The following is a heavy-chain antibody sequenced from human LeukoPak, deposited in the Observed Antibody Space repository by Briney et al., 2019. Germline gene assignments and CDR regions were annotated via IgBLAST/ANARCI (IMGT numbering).Heavy chain of an antibody. Sequence: GESLKISCKGSGYSFTGYWIGWVRQMPGKGLEWMGIFYPGDSDTRYSPSFQGQVAISADKSISTAYLQWSSLKASDTAMYYCATHQYYYDSSGLNWFDPWGQGTLVTVSS. CDR1: GYSFTGYW. V-gene: IGHV5-51*01. CDR3: ATHQYYYDSSGLNWFDP. J-gene: IGHJ5*02. CDR2: FYPGDSDT. D-gene: IGHD3-22*01.